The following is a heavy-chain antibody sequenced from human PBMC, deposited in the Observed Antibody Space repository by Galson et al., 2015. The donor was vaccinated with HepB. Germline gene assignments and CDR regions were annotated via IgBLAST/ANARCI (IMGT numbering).Heavy chain of an antibody. J-gene: IGHJ4*02. V-gene: IGHV1-3*01. CDR2: ISAANGDT. D-gene: IGHD2-15*01. CDR3: ARNASAGGFDI. CDR1: GYTFTTFP. Sequence: SVKVSCKASGYTFTTFPMHWVRQAPGQSLEWMGYISAANGDTKYSQKFQDRVTITSDTSANTAFMELSNLNSEDTAVYYCARNASAGGFDIWGQGALVTVSS.